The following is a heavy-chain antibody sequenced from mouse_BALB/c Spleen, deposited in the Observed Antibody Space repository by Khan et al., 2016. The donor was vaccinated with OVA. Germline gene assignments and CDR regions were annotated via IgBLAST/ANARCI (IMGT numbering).Heavy chain of an antibody. J-gene: IGHJ4*01. V-gene: IGHV3-2*02. CDR2: ISYSGST. CDR1: GYSITSDYA. Sequence: EVQLVESGPGLVKPSQSLSLTCTVTGYSITSDYAWNWIRQFPGNKLEWMGHISYSGSTSYNPSLRSRISINRDTSKNQFFLQLNSVTTEDTATFYCARQNYYGYAMDYWGQGTSVTVSS. CDR3: ARQNYYGYAMDY. D-gene: IGHD1-1*01.